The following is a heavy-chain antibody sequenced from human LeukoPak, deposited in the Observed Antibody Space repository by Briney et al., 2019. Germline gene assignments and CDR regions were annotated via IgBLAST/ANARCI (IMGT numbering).Heavy chain of an antibody. CDR3: SKSYSSGWYFGNGMDV. J-gene: IGHJ6*02. D-gene: IGHD6-19*01. CDR2: LSGSGVST. CDR1: GFNFSNFA. Sequence: PGGSLRLSCGASGFNFSNFAMSWVRQAPGKGLEWVSTLSGSGVSTYYGDSVKGRFTISRDNSKNTLSLQMYRLRAEDAAVYYCSKSYSSGWYFGNGMDVWGQGTTVIVSS. V-gene: IGHV3-23*01.